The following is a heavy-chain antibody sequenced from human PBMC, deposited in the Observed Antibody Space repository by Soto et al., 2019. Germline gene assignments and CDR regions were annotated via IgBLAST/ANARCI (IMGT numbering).Heavy chain of an antibody. Sequence: GGSLRLSCAASGFTVSSNYMAWVRQAPGKGLEWVSVIFGGGSTYYADSVKGRFTISRDNSKNTLYVQMNNLRAEDTAVYYCARANWNQNYHFDYWGQGTLVTVSS. CDR3: ARANWNQNYHFDY. D-gene: IGHD1-1*01. V-gene: IGHV3-53*01. CDR2: IFGGGST. CDR1: GFTVSSNY. J-gene: IGHJ4*02.